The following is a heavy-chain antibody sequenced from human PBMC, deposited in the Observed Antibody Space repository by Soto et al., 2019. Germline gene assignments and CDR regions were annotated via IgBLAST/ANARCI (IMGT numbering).Heavy chain of an antibody. V-gene: IGHV3-48*02. CDR3: ARGGVATIFGDS. Sequence: LRLSCAASGFTLSRYSMNWVRQAPGKGLEWLSYIDSSSATIYYADSVKGRFIISRDNAKNSLYLQMNSLRDEDTAVYYCARGGVATIFGDSWGQGTLVTVSS. CDR1: GFTLSRYS. CDR2: IDSSSATI. D-gene: IGHD5-12*01. J-gene: IGHJ4*02.